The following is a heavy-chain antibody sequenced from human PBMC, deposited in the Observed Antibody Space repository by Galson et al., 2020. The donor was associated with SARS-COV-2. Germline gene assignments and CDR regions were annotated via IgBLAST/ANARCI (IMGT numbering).Heavy chain of an antibody. CDR1: GFTFSSYA. D-gene: IGHD3-10*01. CDR3: ARAVWFGYCFDY. J-gene: IGHJ4*02. Sequence: GGSLRLSCAASGFTFSSYAMHWVRQAPGKGLEWVAVISYDGSNKYYADSVKGRFTISRDNSKNSLSLQMNSLRAEDTAGYYCARAVWFGYCFDYWGQGTLVIVAS. V-gene: IGHV3-30*07. CDR2: ISYDGSNK.